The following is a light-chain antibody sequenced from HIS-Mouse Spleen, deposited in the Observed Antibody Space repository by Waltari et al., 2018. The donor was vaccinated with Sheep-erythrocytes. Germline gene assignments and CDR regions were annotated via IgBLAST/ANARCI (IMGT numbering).Light chain of an antibody. Sequence: QSALTQPASVSGSPGQSLTLSCTGTSSDVGGYNSVSWYQQHPGKAPKLMIYDVSNRPSGVSNRFSGSKSGNTASLTISGLQAEDEADYYCCSYAGSYNHVFATGTKVTVL. CDR2: DVS. CDR1: SSDVGGYNS. V-gene: IGLV2-14*03. CDR3: CSYAGSYNHV. J-gene: IGLJ1*01.